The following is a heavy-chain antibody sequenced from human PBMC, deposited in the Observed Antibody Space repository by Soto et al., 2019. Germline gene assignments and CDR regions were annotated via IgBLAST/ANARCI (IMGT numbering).Heavy chain of an antibody. Sequence: QVQLVESGGGVVQPGRSLRLSCAASGFTFSSYAMHWVRQAPGKGLEWVAVISYDGSNKYYADSVKGRFTISRDNSKNTLYLQMNSLRPEDTAVYYCARECHRGSYLNDAFDIWGQGTMVTVSS. J-gene: IGHJ3*02. CDR1: GFTFSSYA. CDR3: ARECHRGSYLNDAFDI. V-gene: IGHV3-30-3*01. D-gene: IGHD1-26*01. CDR2: ISYDGSNK.